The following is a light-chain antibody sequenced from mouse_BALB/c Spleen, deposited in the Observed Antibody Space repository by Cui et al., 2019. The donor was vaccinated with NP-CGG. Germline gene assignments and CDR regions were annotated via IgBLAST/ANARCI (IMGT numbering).Light chain of an antibody. Sequence: QAVVTQESALTTSSGETVTLTCRSSTGAVTTSNYANWVQEKPDHLFTGLMGGTNNRAPGVPARFSGSLIEDKAALTITGAQTEDEAIYFCALWYSNHWVFGGGTKLTVL. CDR2: GTN. J-gene: IGLJ1*01. CDR1: TGAVTTSNY. V-gene: IGLV1*01. CDR3: ALWYSNHWV.